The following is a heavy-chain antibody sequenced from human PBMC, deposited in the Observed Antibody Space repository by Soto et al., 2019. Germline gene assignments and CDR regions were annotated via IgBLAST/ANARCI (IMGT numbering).Heavy chain of an antibody. V-gene: IGHV4-4*02. J-gene: IGHJ4*02. CDR2: VFHSGST. Sequence: SETLSLTCAVSSGSISSSNWWCWVRQPPGKGLEWIGEVFHSGSTNYNPSLKSRVTISVDKSKNQFSLNLSSVTAADTDVYYCARVRYSSSYFDYWGQGTLVTVSS. CDR3: ARVRYSSSYFDY. CDR1: SGSISSSNW. D-gene: IGHD6-13*01.